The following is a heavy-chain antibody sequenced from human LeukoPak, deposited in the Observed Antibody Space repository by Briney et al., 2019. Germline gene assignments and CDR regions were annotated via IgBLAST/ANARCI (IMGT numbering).Heavy chain of an antibody. D-gene: IGHD3-10*01. J-gene: IGHJ4*02. CDR2: MNPNSGNT. V-gene: IGHV1-8*01. CDR3: ARGLWFGELADY. CDR1: GYTFTSYD. Sequence: ASVKVSCKASGYTFTSYDINWVRQATGQGLEWMGWMNPNSGNTGYAQKFQGRVTMTRNTSISTAYMELSSLRSEDTAVYYCARGLWFGELADYWGQGTLVTVSS.